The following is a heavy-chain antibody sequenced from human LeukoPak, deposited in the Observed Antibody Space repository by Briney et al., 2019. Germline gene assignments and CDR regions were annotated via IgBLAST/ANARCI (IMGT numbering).Heavy chain of an antibody. J-gene: IGHJ4*02. V-gene: IGHV3-7*01. CDR1: GFTFSSYW. CDR2: IKQDGSEK. Sequence: GGSLRLSRAASGFTFSSYWMSWVRQAPGKGLEWVANIKQDGSEKYYVDSVKGRFTISRDNAKNSLYLQMNSLRAEDTAVYYCAREDYYGSGSYTAPRYWGQGTLVTVSS. CDR3: AREDYYGSGSYTAPRY. D-gene: IGHD3-10*01.